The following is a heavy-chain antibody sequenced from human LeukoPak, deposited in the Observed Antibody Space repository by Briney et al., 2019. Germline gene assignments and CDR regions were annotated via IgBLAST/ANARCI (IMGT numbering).Heavy chain of an antibody. CDR1: GGSISSSSYY. Sequence: PSETLSLTCTVSGGSISSSSYYWGWIRQPPGKGLEWIGSIYYSGSTYYNPSLKSRVTISVDTSKDQFSLKLSSVTAADTAVYYCARGDSGYEEGNWFDPWGQGTLVTVSS. V-gene: IGHV4-39*01. CDR3: ARGDSGYEEGNWFDP. D-gene: IGHD5-12*01. CDR2: IYYSGST. J-gene: IGHJ5*02.